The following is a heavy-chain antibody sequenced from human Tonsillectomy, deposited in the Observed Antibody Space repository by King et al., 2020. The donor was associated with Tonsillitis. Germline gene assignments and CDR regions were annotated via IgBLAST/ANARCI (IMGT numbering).Heavy chain of an antibody. V-gene: IGHV3-21*01. CDR1: GFTFNNYR. J-gene: IGHJ6*02. CDR2: ISSSSRYI. CDR3: ARDPDYSSGWYSGGGMDV. Sequence: VQLVESGGGLVKPGGSLRLSCAASGFTFNNYRMIWVRQAPGKGLEWVSSISSSSRYINYADSVKGRFTISRDDAKNSLYLQMNSLRAEDTAVYYCARDPDYSSGWYSGGGMDVWGQGTTVTVSS. D-gene: IGHD6-19*01.